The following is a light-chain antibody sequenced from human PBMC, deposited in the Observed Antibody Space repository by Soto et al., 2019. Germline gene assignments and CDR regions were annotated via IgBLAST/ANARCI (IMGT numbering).Light chain of an antibody. V-gene: IGLV1-44*01. Sequence: QSVLTQPPSASGTPGQRVTISCSGSSSNIGSNTVNWYQELPGTAPKLLIYSNNQRPSGVPDRFSGSKSGTSVSLAISGLQSEDEADYYCAAWDARLNGVVLGVGTKLPVL. CDR3: AAWDARLNGVV. J-gene: IGLJ3*02. CDR2: SNN. CDR1: SSNIGSNT.